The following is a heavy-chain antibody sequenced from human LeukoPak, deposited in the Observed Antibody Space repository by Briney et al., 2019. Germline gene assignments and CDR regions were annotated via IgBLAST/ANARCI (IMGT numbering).Heavy chain of an antibody. J-gene: IGHJ2*01. CDR1: GFTFSDYF. D-gene: IGHD3-10*01. Sequence: GGSLRLSCAASGFTFSDYFMTWIRQAPGKGLEWVSYISSSGSYIYYADSVKGRFTISRDNAKNSPYLQMNRLRDEDTAVYYCARELRVGTAFDLWGRGTLVTVSS. V-gene: IGHV3-11*01. CDR2: ISSSGSYI. CDR3: ARELRVGTAFDL.